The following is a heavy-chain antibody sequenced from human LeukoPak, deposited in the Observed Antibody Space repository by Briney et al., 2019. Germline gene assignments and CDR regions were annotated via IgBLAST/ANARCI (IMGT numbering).Heavy chain of an antibody. CDR1: GFTFSSYA. V-gene: IGHV3-23*01. CDR3: AKEGTLYYSDRIPY. CDR2: ISGSGGST. J-gene: IGHJ4*02. D-gene: IGHD3-22*01. Sequence: PAGGSLRLSCAASGFTFSSYAMSWVRQAPGKGLEWVSSISGSGGSTYYADSVRGRFTISRDNSKNTLYLQMNSLRAEDTAVYYCAKEGTLYYSDRIPYWGQGTLVTVSS.